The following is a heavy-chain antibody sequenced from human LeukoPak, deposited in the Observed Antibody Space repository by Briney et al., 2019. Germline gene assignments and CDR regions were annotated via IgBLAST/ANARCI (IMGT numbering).Heavy chain of an antibody. D-gene: IGHD6-6*01. J-gene: IGHJ1*01. Sequence: SETLSLTCAVYGGSFSGYYWSWIRQPPGKGLEWIGEINHSGSTNYNPSLKSRVTISVDTSKNQFSLKLSSVTAADTAVYYCARGAGIAARTRLEYFQHWGQGTLVTVSS. CDR1: GGSFSGYY. CDR3: ARGAGIAARTRLEYFQH. CDR2: INHSGST. V-gene: IGHV4-34*01.